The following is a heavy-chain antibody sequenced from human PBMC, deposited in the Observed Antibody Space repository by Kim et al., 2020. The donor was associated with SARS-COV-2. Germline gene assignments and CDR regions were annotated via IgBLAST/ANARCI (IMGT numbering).Heavy chain of an antibody. J-gene: IGHJ6*02. V-gene: IGHV4-61*02. D-gene: IGHD3-10*01. CDR2: IYTSGST. CDR1: GGSISSGSYY. CDR3: ARSGQSYPNYYYYGMDV. Sequence: SETLSLTCTVSGGSISSGSYYWSWIRQPAGKGLEWIGRIYTSGSTNYNPSLKSRVTISVDTSKNQFSLKLSSVTAADTAVYYCARSGQSYPNYYYYGMDVWGQGTTVTVSS.